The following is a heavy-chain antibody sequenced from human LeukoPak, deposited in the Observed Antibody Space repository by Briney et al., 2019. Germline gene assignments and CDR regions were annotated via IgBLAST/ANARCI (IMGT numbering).Heavy chain of an antibody. J-gene: IGHJ4*02. CDR2: IYRDGNT. D-gene: IGHD5-18*01. CDR1: GFTVSNNY. Sequence: GGSLRLSCAVSGFTVSNNYMNWVRQAPGKGLEWVSVIYRDGNTYYADSVKGRFTISRDNSKNTLYLQMNSLRAEDTALYYCAKNVGAGDTAMVTFDYWGQGTLVTVSS. CDR3: AKNVGAGDTAMVTFDY. V-gene: IGHV3-53*05.